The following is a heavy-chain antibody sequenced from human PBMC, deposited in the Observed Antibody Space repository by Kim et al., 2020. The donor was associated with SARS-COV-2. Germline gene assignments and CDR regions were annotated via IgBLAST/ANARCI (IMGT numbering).Heavy chain of an antibody. CDR3: AKKGIPARGRWYFDL. J-gene: IGHJ2*01. CDR2: ISDSGGDT. D-gene: IGHD6-13*01. CDR1: GFTFSSFA. Sequence: GGSLRLSCAASGFTFSSFAMTWVRQAPGKGLEWVSIISDSGGDTFYADSVKGRFTISRDNSKNTLYLQMNSLRAEDTAVYYCAKKGIPARGRWYFDLWGRGTLVTVSS. V-gene: IGHV3-23*01.